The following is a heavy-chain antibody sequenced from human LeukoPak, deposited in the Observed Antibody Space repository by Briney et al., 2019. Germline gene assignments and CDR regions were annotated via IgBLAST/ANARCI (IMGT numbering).Heavy chain of an antibody. J-gene: IGHJ4*02. CDR1: GFIFSDYS. CDR3: QAGGYYTSFDH. V-gene: IGHV3-21*01. CDR2: ISSTSNFI. D-gene: IGHD3-22*01. Sequence: GGSLRLSCAASGFIFSDYSMNWVRQAPGKGLEWVASISSTSNFIYHADSVKGRFTISRDNAKASLFLRMSSLRVEDTAVYYCQAGGYYTSFDHWGQGILVIVSS.